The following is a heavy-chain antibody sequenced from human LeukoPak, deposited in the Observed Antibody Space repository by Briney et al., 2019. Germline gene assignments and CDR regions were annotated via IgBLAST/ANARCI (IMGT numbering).Heavy chain of an antibody. CDR3: ARFSGWYSYYYYGMDV. Sequence: PSETLSLTCTVSGVSISSYYWSWIRQPPGKGLEWIGYIYYSGSTNYNPSLKSRVTISVDTSKNQFSLKLSSVTAADTAVYYCARFSGWYSYYYYGMDVWGQGTTVTVSS. V-gene: IGHV4-59*08. CDR2: IYYSGST. CDR1: GVSISSYY. J-gene: IGHJ6*02. D-gene: IGHD6-19*01.